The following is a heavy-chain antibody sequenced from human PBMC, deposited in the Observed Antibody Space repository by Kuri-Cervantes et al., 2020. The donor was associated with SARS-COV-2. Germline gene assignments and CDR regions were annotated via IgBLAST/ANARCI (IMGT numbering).Heavy chain of an antibody. CDR3: VRVGTAESWGAFDI. CDR2: IGPVGDT. J-gene: IGHJ3*02. CDR1: GFTFSFDD. Sequence: GGSLRLSCAASGFTFSFDDMHWVRQATGKGLEWVSAIGPVGDTYYAGSVKGRFTISRENAKNSLNLQMNSLRAEDTAVYYCVRVGTAESWGAFDIWAKGQWSPSPQ. V-gene: IGHV3-13*01. D-gene: IGHD2-2*01.